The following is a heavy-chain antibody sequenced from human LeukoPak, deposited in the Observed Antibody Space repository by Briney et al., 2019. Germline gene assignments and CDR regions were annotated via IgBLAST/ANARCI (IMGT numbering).Heavy chain of an antibody. CDR2: LSGNGHST. CDR3: TKGIELERPFDY. D-gene: IGHD1-1*01. CDR1: GFTFSSYA. J-gene: IGHJ4*02. Sequence: PGGSLRLSCAASGFTFSSYAMSWVRQAPGKGLEWVSTLSGNGHSTYGADSVKGRFTISRDYSKNTLHLQMNSLRAEDTAVYYCTKGIELERPFDYWGQGTLVTVSS. V-gene: IGHV3-23*01.